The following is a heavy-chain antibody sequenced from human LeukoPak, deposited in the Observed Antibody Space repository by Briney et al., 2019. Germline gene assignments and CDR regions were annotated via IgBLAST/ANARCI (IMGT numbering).Heavy chain of an antibody. CDR1: GFTFSSYV. J-gene: IGHJ4*02. V-gene: IGHV3-33*01. CDR2: IWYDGSNK. CDR3: ARDGVVVAAAYYFDD. D-gene: IGHD6-19*01. Sequence: QPGRSLRLSCAASGFTFSSYVMHWVRQAPGKGLEWVAVIWYDGSNKYYADSVKGRFTISRDNSKNTLYLQMNSLRAEDTAVYYCARDGVVVAAAYYFDDWGQGTLVTVSS.